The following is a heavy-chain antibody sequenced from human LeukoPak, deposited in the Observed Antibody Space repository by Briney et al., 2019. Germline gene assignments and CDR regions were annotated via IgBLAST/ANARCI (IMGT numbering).Heavy chain of an antibody. Sequence: PGGSLRLSCAASGFTFTNAWMNWVRQAPGKGLEWVGRIKSKADGGISDYAKPAKGRFTFSRDDSKNTLYLLMNSLKTEDTAVYYCTTTYHYDSSPGSFDYWGQGTLVTVSS. CDR3: TTTYHYDSSPGSFDY. CDR1: GFTFTNAW. D-gene: IGHD3-22*01. J-gene: IGHJ4*02. CDR2: IKSKADGGIS. V-gene: IGHV3-15*01.